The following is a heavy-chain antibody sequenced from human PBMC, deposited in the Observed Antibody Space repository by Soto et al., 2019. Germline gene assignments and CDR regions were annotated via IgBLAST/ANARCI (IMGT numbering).Heavy chain of an antibody. V-gene: IGHV1-18*01. CDR2: ISAYNGNT. CDR3: ARRAYCSGGSCYERGYYMDV. J-gene: IGHJ6*03. Sequence: QVQLVQSGAEVKKPGASVKVSCKASGYTFTSYGISWVRQAPGQGLEWMGWISAYNGNTNYAQKLQGRVTMTRDTSTSTAYMELRSLRSDDAAVYYCARRAYCSGGSCYERGYYMDVWGKGTTVTVSS. CDR1: GYTFTSYG. D-gene: IGHD2-15*01.